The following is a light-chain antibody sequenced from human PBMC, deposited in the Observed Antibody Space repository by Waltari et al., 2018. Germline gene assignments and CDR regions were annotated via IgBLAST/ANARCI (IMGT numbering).Light chain of an antibody. CDR3: QVWASGTYI. V-gene: IGLV3-9*01. CDR2: RDI. CDR1: NIGSKS. Sequence: SYELTDSISVSVALGQTAKIACGGDNIGSKSVHWYQQKPGQPPILVICRDIRRPSGIPERFSGSNSGNTATLTISRAQVVDEADYFCQVWASGTYIFAGGTKLTVL. J-gene: IGLJ1*01.